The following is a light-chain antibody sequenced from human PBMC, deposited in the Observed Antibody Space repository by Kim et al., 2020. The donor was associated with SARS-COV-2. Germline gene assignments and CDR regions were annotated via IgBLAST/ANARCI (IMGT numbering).Light chain of an antibody. V-gene: IGKV3-20*01. CDR3: QQSGSSPPIT. CDR1: QSVSRNY. CDR2: GAS. J-gene: IGKJ5*01. Sequence: EIVLTQSPGTLSLSPGERATLSCRASQSVSRNYLAWYQQKPGQAPRLLIYGASSRATGIPDRFSGSGSGTDFTLTISRLEPEDFAVYYCQQSGSSPPITFGQGTRLEIK.